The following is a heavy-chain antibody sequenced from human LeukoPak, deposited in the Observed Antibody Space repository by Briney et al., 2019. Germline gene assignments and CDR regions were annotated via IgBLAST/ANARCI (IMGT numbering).Heavy chain of an antibody. Sequence: PGGSLRLSCAASGFTFSDYYMSWLRQAPGKGLEWISYISSSDSSIYYADSVKGRFTISRDNAKNSLSLQMNSLRAEDTAVYYCARVSTVTTYFDYWGQGTLVTVSS. J-gene: IGHJ4*02. D-gene: IGHD4-17*01. CDR1: GFTFSDYY. CDR3: ARVSTVTTYFDY. V-gene: IGHV3-11*04. CDR2: ISSSDSSI.